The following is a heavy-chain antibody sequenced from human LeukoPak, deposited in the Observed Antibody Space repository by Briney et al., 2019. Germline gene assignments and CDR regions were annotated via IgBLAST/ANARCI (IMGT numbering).Heavy chain of an antibody. D-gene: IGHD2-21*01. V-gene: IGHV4-31*03. J-gene: IGHJ4*02. CDR2: IYYSGST. CDR3: ARVGRTGDQVIDY. CDR1: GGSISSGGYY. Sequence: SETLSLTCTVSGGSISSGGYYWSWIRQHPGKGLEWIGYIYYSGSTYYNPSLKSRVTISVDTSKNQFSLKLSSVTAADTAVYYCARVGRTGDQVIDYWGQGTLVTVSS.